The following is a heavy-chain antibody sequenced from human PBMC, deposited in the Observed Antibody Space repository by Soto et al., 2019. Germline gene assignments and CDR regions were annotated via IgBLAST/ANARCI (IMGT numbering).Heavy chain of an antibody. V-gene: IGHV3-23*01. D-gene: IGHD3-3*01. CDR2: ITGSGGDT. Sequence: EVQLLESGGGWVQSGGSLRLSCAATGFTFKNYDMSWVRQAPGQGLEWVSAITGSGGDTFYADSVKGRFTISRDNSKNTLYAQMNSLRSEDTAIYYCGKEDDLWTNGHFNIWGQGTLVTVSS. CDR3: GKEDDLWTNGHFNI. J-gene: IGHJ3*02. CDR1: GFTFKNYD.